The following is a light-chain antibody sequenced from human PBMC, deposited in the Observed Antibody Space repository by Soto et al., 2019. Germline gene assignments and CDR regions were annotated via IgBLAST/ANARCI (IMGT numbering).Light chain of an antibody. CDR3: QQYGNSPHT. CDR1: QSVNSNN. CDR2: GAS. Sequence: ILFTHAPGTLALSSGEGASRAFSASQSVNSNNLAWYQQKPGQALRLLIYGASFRATGIPDRFSGSGSGTDFTLTISRLEPEDFAVYYCQQYGNSPHTFGQGTRLEIK. V-gene: IGKV3-20*01. J-gene: IGKJ5*01.